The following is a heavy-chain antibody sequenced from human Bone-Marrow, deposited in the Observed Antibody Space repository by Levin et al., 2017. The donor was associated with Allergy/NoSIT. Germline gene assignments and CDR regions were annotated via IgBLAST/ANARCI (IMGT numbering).Heavy chain of an antibody. J-gene: IGHJ4*02. V-gene: IGHV1-3*01. Sequence: ASVKVSCKASGYTFTSYAMHWVRQAPGQRLEWMGWINAGNGNTKYSQKFQGRVTITRDTSASTAYMELSSLRSEDTAVYYCARAVHPPLFSRSGSYYFDYWGQGTLVTVSS. CDR2: INAGNGNT. D-gene: IGHD1-26*01. CDR3: ARAVHPPLFSRSGSYYFDY. CDR1: GYTFTSYA.